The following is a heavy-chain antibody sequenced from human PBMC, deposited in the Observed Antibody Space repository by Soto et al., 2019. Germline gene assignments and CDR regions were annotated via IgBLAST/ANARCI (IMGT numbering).Heavy chain of an antibody. D-gene: IGHD6-13*01. J-gene: IGHJ6*02. Sequence: PGGSLRLSCAASGFTFSSYGMHWVRQAPGKGLEWVAVISYDGSNKYYADSVKGRFTISRDNSKNTLYLQMNSLRAEDTAVYYCAKSPSSQQLARMDVWGQGTTVTVS. CDR1: GFTFSSYG. CDR3: AKSPSSQQLARMDV. CDR2: ISYDGSNK. V-gene: IGHV3-30*18.